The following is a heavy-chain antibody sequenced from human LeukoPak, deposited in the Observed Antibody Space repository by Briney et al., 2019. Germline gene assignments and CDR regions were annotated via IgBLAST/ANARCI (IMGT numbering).Heavy chain of an antibody. J-gene: IGHJ4*02. CDR2: IGASGGSP. D-gene: IGHD5-12*01. V-gene: IGHV3-23*01. CDR3: AKGDTGWLYVDY. CDR1: GFTFSNYV. Sequence: PGGSLRLSCAASGFTFSNYVMSWVRQAPGKGLEWVSSIGASGGSPYYAASVKGRFTISRDNSKNTLHLQMNSLRAGDTAVYYCAKGDTGWLYVDYWGQGTLVTVSS.